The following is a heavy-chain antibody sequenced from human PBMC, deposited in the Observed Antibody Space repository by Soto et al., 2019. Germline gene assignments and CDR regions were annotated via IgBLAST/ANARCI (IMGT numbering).Heavy chain of an antibody. V-gene: IGHV4-39*01. CDR2: IYYSGST. D-gene: IGHD6-6*01. Sequence: SETLSLTCTVSGGSISSSSYYWGWIRQPPGKGLEWIGSIYYSGSTYYNPSLKSRVTISVDTSKNQFSLKLSSVTAADTAVYNCATTGLARLIGYYYGMDVWGQGTTVTVSS. J-gene: IGHJ6*02. CDR1: GGSISSSSYY. CDR3: ATTGLARLIGYYYGMDV.